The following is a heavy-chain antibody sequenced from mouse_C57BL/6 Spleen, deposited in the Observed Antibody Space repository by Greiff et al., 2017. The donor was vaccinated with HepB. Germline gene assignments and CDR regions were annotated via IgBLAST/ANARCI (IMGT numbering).Heavy chain of an antibody. Sequence: QVQLQQSGPGLVAPSQRLSITCTVSGFSLKSYGVDWVRQPPGKGLEWLGVIWGGGSTNYNSALMSRLSISKDNSKSQVFLKMNSLQTDDTAMYYCAKHYYYGSIFYYYAMDYWAPGTSVTVSS. CDR1: GFSLKSYG. CDR2: IWGGGST. J-gene: IGHJ4*01. D-gene: IGHD1-1*01. V-gene: IGHV2-9*01. CDR3: AKHYYYGSIFYYYAMDY.